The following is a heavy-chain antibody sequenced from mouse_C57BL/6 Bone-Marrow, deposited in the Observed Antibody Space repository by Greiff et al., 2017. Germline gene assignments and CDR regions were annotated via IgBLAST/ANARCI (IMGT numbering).Heavy chain of an antibody. V-gene: IGHV6-3*01. CDR2: IRLKSDNYAT. D-gene: IGHD1-2*01. CDR3: TDITSDY. CDR1: GFTFSNYW. Sequence: EVQGVESGGGLVQPGGSMKLSCVASGFTFSNYWMNWVRQSPEKGLEWVAQIRLKSDNYATHYAESVKGRFTISRDDSKSSVYLQMNNLRAEDTGIYYCTDITSDYWGQGTTLTVSS. J-gene: IGHJ2*01.